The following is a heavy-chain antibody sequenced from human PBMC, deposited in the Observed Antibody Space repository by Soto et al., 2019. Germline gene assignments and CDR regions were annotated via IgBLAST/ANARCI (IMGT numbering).Heavy chain of an antibody. J-gene: IGHJ4*02. Sequence: EVQLLESGGGLVQPGGSLRLSCAASGFTFSSYAMSWVRQAPGKGLEWVSAISGSGGSTYYADSVKGRFTISRDNSTNALYLQMSRLRAEDTAVYYCAKGARGGYTLWVFDYWGQGTMVTVSS. CDR1: GFTFSSYA. D-gene: IGHD5-12*01. CDR2: ISGSGGST. V-gene: IGHV3-23*01. CDR3: AKGARGGYTLWVFDY.